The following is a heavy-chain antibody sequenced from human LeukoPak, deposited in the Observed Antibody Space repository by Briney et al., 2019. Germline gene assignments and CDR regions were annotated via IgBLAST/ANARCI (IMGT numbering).Heavy chain of an antibody. Sequence: ASVKISCKVSGYTFTDYYMHWVQQAPGKGLEWMGLVDPEDGETIYAEKFQGRVTITADTSTDTAYMELSSLRSEDTAVYYCATDPEVLAMVRGVMITQRGNWGQGTLVTVSS. J-gene: IGHJ4*02. CDR1: GYTFTDYY. V-gene: IGHV1-69-2*01. CDR2: VDPEDGET. CDR3: ATDPEVLAMVRGVMITQRGN. D-gene: IGHD3-10*01.